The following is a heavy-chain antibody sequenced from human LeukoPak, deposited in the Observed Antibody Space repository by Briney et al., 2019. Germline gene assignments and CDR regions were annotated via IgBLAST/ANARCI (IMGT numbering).Heavy chain of an antibody. J-gene: IGHJ5*01. CDR2: IYSSGNT. CDR1: GASISSNNYY. D-gene: IGHD3-22*01. CDR3: ARDRYYYDSSGTRWFDS. Sequence: PSETLSLTCTVSGASISSNNYYWGWVRQPPGKGLEWIGNIYSSGNTYYNASLKSRVTIYIDTSKNQFSLKLSSVTAADTAVYYCARDRYYYDSSGTRWFDSWGQGTLVTVSS. V-gene: IGHV4-39*07.